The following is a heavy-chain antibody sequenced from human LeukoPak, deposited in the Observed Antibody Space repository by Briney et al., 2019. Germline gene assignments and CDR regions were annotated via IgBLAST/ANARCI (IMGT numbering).Heavy chain of an antibody. CDR1: GFTFSSYA. CDR2: ISYDGSNK. CDR3: ANSGYSYGYPLGY. Sequence: GGSLRLSCAASGFTFSSYAMHWVRQAPGKGLEWVALISYDGSNKYYADSVKGRFTISRDNSKNTLYLQMNSLRAGDTAVYYCANSGYSYGYPLGYWGQGTLVTVSS. D-gene: IGHD5-18*01. J-gene: IGHJ4*02. V-gene: IGHV3-30*04.